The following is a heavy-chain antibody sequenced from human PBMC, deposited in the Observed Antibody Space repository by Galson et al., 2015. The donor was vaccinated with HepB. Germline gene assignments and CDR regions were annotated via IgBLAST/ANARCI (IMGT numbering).Heavy chain of an antibody. J-gene: IGHJ6*03. D-gene: IGHD3-3*01. CDR2: IKSKTDGGTT. CDR1: GFTFSNAW. V-gene: IGHV3-15*07. CDR3: TTDPTDDFWSGPPNYYMDV. Sequence: SLRLSCAASGFTFSNAWMNWVRQAPGKGLEWVGRIKSKTDGGTTDYAAPVKGRFTISRDDSKNTLYLQMNSLETEDTAVYYCTTDPTDDFWSGPPNYYMDVWGKGTTVTVSS.